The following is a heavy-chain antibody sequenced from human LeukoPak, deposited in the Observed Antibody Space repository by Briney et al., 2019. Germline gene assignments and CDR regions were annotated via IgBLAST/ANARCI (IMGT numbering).Heavy chain of an antibody. CDR1: GGSISSGGYY. J-gene: IGHJ5*02. CDR3: ASQVVVVRGSWFDP. Sequence: SETLSLTCTVSGGSISSGGYYWSWIRQPPGKGLEWIGYIYHSGSTYYNPSLKSRVTISVDRSKNQFSLKLSSVTAADTAVYYCASQVVVVRGSWFDPWGQGTLVTVSS. CDR2: IYHSGST. D-gene: IGHD2-2*01. V-gene: IGHV4-30-2*01.